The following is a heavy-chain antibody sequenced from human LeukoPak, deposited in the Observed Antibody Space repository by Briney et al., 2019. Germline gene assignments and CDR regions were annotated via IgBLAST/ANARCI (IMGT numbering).Heavy chain of an antibody. J-gene: IGHJ1*01. Sequence: SETLSLTCTVSGYSVRSFYWNWIRQSADKGLEWIGRFHTSGITKYNPSLQSRVAMSVDTSKNQFSLNLTSVTAADTAVYYCARSGSGHGEFFQFWGQGTLVIVSS. CDR3: ARSGSGHGEFFQF. D-gene: IGHD2-15*01. CDR2: FHTSGIT. CDR1: GYSVRSFY. V-gene: IGHV4-4*07.